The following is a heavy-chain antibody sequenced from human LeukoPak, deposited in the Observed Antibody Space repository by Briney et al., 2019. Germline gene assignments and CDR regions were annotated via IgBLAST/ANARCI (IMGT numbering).Heavy chain of an antibody. J-gene: IGHJ6*02. D-gene: IGHD2-15*01. V-gene: IGHV1-69*13. CDR1: GGTFSSYA. Sequence: GASVKVSCKASGGTFSSYAISWVRQAPGQGLEWMGGIIPIFGIANYAQKFQGRVTITADESTGTAYMELSSLRSEDTAVYYCARDWYCSGGSCDTYYYGMDVWGQGTTVTVSS. CDR3: ARDWYCSGGSCDTYYYGMDV. CDR2: IIPIFGIA.